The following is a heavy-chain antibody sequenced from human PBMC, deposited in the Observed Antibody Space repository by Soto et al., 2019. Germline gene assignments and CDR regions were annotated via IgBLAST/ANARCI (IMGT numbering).Heavy chain of an antibody. CDR2: ISSSGNTK. CDR1: GFTFSDYY. J-gene: IGHJ4*02. V-gene: IGHV3-11*01. Sequence: QVQLVESGGGLVKTSGSLRLACAASGFTFSDYYMSWVRQAPGKGLEWVSYISSSGNTKYYADSVKGRFTISRDNAKNSVYLQMNSLRAEDTALYFCAKMSSENYYDPVFSWGQGTLVTVSS. D-gene: IGHD3-22*01. CDR3: AKMSSENYYDPVFS.